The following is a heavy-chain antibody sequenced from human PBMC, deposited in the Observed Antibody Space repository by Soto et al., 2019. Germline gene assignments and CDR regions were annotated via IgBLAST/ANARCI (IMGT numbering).Heavy chain of an antibody. V-gene: IGHV1-69*01. J-gene: IGHJ3*02. CDR1: GGTFSSYA. CDR2: IIPIFGTA. Sequence: QVQLVQSGAEVKKPGSSVKVSCKASGGTFSSYAISWVRQSPGQGLEWMGGIIPIFGTANYAQKFQGRVTIAADESTSTAYMKLSSLRAEDTAGYYCAREGGRGSTMFRGFIRSFTFDIRGQGTMVTVAS. CDR3: AREGGRGSTMFRGFIRSFTFDI. D-gene: IGHD3-10*01.